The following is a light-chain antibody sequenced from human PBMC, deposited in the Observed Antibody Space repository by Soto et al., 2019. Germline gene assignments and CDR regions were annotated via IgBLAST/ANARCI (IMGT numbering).Light chain of an antibody. CDR3: QQRSNWPLT. Sequence: IVLTQSPATLSLSPWERSTLSCRASETIRGLLAWYQQRPGQPPRLLIYDASNRATGIPARFSGSGSGTDFTLTISSLEPEDFAVYYCQQRSNWPLTFGGGTKVDIK. V-gene: IGKV3-11*01. CDR2: DAS. CDR1: ETIRGL. J-gene: IGKJ4*01.